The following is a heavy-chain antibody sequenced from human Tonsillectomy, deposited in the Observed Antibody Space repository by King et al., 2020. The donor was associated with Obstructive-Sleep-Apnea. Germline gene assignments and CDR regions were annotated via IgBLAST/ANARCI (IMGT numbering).Heavy chain of an antibody. CDR3: ERTFYYDILTGSPHDAFDI. CDR2: IYYSGST. V-gene: IGHV4-31*03. Sequence: VQLQESGPGLVKPSQTLSLTCTVSGGSISSGGYFWSWIRQHPGKGLEWIGYIYYSGSTYYNPSLKSRVTISVDTSKNHFSLKLTSVTAADTAVYYCERTFYYDILTGSPHDAFDIWGQGTMVTVSS. CDR1: GGSISSGGYF. D-gene: IGHD3-9*01. J-gene: IGHJ3*02.